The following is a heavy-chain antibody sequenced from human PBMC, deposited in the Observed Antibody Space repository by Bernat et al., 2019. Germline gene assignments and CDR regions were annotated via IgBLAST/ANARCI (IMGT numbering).Heavy chain of an antibody. D-gene: IGHD3-10*01. CDR2: ISGYNGNT. CDR1: GYTFTSYG. Sequence: QVQLVQSGAEVKKPGASVKVSCKASGYTFTSYGINWVRQAPGQGLEWIGWISGYNGNTKYAQKVQGRVTMTTDTSTSTAYMELRSLRSDDTAVYYCARDSYYGSGSDYYGMDVWGQGTTVTVSS. J-gene: IGHJ6*02. V-gene: IGHV1-18*01. CDR3: ARDSYYGSGSDYYGMDV.